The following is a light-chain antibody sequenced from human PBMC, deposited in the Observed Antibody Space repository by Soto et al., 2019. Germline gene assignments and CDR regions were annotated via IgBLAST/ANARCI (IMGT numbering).Light chain of an antibody. CDR3: QHYNSYSWT. V-gene: IGKV1-5*03. Sequence: DIQMTQSPSTLSASVGDRVTITCRASQSISSWLAWYQQKPGKSPKLLIYKASSLESGVPSRFRGSGSGTECTLTLSILPPNDFATYYCQHYNSYSWTFGQGPQVQIK. J-gene: IGKJ1*01. CDR1: QSISSW. CDR2: KAS.